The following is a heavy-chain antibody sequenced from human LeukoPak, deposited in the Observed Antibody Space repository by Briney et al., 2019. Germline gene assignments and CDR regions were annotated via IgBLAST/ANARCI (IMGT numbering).Heavy chain of an antibody. J-gene: IGHJ5*02. V-gene: IGHV3-23*01. Sequence: GGSLRLSCAASGFTFSSYAMSWVRQAPGKGLEWVSAISGSGGSTYYAESVKGRFTISRDNSKNTLYLQMNSLRAEDTAVYYCAKQPYYYDSSGCCAWGQGTLVTVSS. CDR2: ISGSGGST. CDR1: GFTFSSYA. CDR3: AKQPYYYDSSGCCA. D-gene: IGHD3-22*01.